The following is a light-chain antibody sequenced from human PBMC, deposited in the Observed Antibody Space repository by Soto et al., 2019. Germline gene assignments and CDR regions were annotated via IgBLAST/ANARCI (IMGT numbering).Light chain of an antibody. CDR3: QQYNST. CDR2: KAS. J-gene: IGKJ2*01. V-gene: IGKV1-5*03. Sequence: DIQLTQSPSTLSASVGDRVTITCRASQSISNWLAWYQQKPGKAPKLLIYKASNLESGVPSRFSGSGSGTEFTLTISSLQPDDFVTYYCQQYNSTFGQGTKLEIK. CDR1: QSISNW.